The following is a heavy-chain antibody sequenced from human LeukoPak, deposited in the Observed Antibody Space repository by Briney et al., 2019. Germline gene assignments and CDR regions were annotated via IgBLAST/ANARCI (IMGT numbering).Heavy chain of an antibody. Sequence: ASVKVSCKASGYTFTGYYMHWVRQAPGQGLEWMGWINPNSGGTNYAQKFQGRVTMTRDTSISTAYMELSRLRSDDTAVYYCARTQSYGSGSYYSGYWGQGTLVTVSS. CDR3: ARTQSYGSGSYYSGY. J-gene: IGHJ4*02. CDR1: GYTFTGYY. D-gene: IGHD3-10*01. CDR2: INPNSGGT. V-gene: IGHV1-2*02.